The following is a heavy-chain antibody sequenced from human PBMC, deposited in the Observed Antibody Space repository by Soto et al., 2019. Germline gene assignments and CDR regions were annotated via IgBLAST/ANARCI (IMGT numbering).Heavy chain of an antibody. D-gene: IGHD5-12*01. Sequence: QVQLQESGPGLVKPSQTLSLTCTVSGGSISSGGYSWTWIRQHPGKGLEWIGHIYYSGSTYYKPSPKSRVTVSVDTSKNQLSRKQISVTAANTAVYYCAGASTWQTGALAIWGQGTTVTVSS. CDR3: AGASTWQTGALAI. V-gene: IGHV4-31*03. CDR1: GGSISSGGYS. J-gene: IGHJ3*02. CDR2: IYYSGST.